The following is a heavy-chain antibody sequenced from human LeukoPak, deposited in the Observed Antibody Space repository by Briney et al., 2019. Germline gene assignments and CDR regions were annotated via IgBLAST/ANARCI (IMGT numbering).Heavy chain of an antibody. J-gene: IGHJ6*02. V-gene: IGHV1-69*13. D-gene: IGHD2-2*01. Sequence: SVTVSCKASGGTFSSYAISWVRQAPGQGLEWMGGIIPIFGTANYAQKFQGRVTITADESTSTAYMELSSLRSEDTAVYYCARGQGRVVPAAMMFYYYGMDVWGQGTTVTVSS. CDR1: GGTFSSYA. CDR3: ARGQGRVVPAAMMFYYYGMDV. CDR2: IIPIFGTA.